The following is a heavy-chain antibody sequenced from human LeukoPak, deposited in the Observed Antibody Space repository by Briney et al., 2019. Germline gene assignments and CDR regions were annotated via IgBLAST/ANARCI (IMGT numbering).Heavy chain of an antibody. V-gene: IGHV1-24*01. CDR3: ATGGYCSGGSCPPWY. D-gene: IGHD2-15*01. J-gene: IGHJ4*02. CDR1: GYTLTELS. CDR2: FDPEDGET. Sequence: ASVKVSCKVSGYTLTELSMHWVRQAPGKGLEWMGGFDPEDGETIYAQKFQGRVTMTEDTSTDTAYMELSSLRSEDTAVYYCATGGYCSGGSCPPWYWGQGTLVTVSS.